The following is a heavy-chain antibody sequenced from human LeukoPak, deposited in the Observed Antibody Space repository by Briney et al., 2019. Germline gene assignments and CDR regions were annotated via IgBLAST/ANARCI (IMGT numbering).Heavy chain of an antibody. CDR3: ARSMGYFDY. D-gene: IGHD2-21*01. Sequence: SETLSLTCTVSGGSISSYYWSWIRQPPGKGLEWIGYIYYSGSTNYNPSLQSRVTISVDTSKNQFSLKLSSVTAADTALYYCARSMGYFDYWGQGTLVTVSS. V-gene: IGHV4-59*01. CDR2: IYYSGST. J-gene: IGHJ4*02. CDR1: GGSISSYY.